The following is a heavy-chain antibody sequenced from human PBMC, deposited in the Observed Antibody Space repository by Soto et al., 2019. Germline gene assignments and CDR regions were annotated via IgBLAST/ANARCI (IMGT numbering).Heavy chain of an antibody. CDR2: IIPIFGTT. D-gene: IGHD2-15*01. J-gene: IGHJ4*02. CDR1: GTTFSSYA. CDR3: VACLFCRGGRCPDYFDF. V-gene: IGHV1-69*13. Sequence: SVKVSCKGSGTTFSSYAISWVRQAPGQGLEWMGGIIPIFGTTNYPQKFQGRLTITADESTSTAYMELSSLTSEDAAVYYCVACLFCRGGRCPDYFDFRGKGPFVTVS.